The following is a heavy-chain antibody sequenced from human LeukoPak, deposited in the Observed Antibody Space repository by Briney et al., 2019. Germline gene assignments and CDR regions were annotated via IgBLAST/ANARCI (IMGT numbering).Heavy chain of an antibody. CDR2: IYYSGST. J-gene: IGHJ4*02. V-gene: IGHV4-39*07. D-gene: IGHD2-21*02. Sequence: PSETLSLTCTVSGGSISSSSYYWGWIRQPPGKGLEWIGSIYYSGSTYYNPSLKSRVTISVDTSKNQFSLKLSSVTAADTAVYYCAREVVVTAIQFDYWGQGTLVTVSS. CDR3: AREVVVTAIQFDY. CDR1: GGSISSSSYY.